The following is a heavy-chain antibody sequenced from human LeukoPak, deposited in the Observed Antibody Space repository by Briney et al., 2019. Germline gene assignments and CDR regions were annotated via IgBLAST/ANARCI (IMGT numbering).Heavy chain of an antibody. CDR1: GFTFSSYE. Sequence: GGSLRLSCAASGFTFSSYEMNWVRQAPGKGLEWVSYISSSGSTIYYADSVKGRFTISRDNAKNSLYLQMNSLRAEDAAVYYCARGGLLWFGEFPNWFDPWGQGTLVTVSS. J-gene: IGHJ5*02. CDR3: ARGGLLWFGEFPNWFDP. CDR2: ISSSGSTI. D-gene: IGHD3-10*01. V-gene: IGHV3-48*03.